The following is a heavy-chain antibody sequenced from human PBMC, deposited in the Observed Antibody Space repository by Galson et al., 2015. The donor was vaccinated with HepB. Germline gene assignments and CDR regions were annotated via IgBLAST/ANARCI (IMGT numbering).Heavy chain of an antibody. CDR2: GFPNSGGT. CDR3: ARGRSKWELLRAYFDS. J-gene: IGHJ4*02. D-gene: IGHD1-26*01. V-gene: IGHV1-2*02. Sequence: SVEAACKSSKYTFSYDYIHWGRRPAGQGLEWLGWGFPNSGGTTYGRVFQGRDTLTSDASIETAYMCLGSLTSDDTAVYYCARGRSKWELLRAYFDSWGQGTLVTVSS. CDR1: KYTFSYDY.